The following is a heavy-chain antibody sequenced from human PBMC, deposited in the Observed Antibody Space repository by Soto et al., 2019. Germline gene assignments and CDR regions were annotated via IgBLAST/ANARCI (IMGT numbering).Heavy chain of an antibody. CDR2: ITLYNGNT. J-gene: IGHJ6*02. V-gene: IGHV1-45*02. CDR1: GYTFTYCS. CDR3: ARELAAAGPQQTYYYYGMDV. D-gene: IGHD6-13*01. Sequence: ASVKVSCKASGYTFTYCSLHWSQQAPGQGLERMRWITLYNGNTNYAKKFQGRVTTTRDMSLRTAYIELSSLRSEDWAVFYCARELAAAGPQQTYYYYGMDVWGQGTTVTVSS.